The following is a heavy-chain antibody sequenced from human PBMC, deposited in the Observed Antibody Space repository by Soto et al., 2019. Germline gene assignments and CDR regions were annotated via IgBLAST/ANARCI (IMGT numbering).Heavy chain of an antibody. Sequence: QVQLVQFGAEVKKPGASVKVSCKASGYTFSSYGISWVRQAPGQGLEWMGWISAYNGNTNYAQKLQGRVTMTTDTSTSTAYMDLRSLRSDDTAIYYCARDKGDGSGSYYGYWGQGTLVTVSS. CDR1: GYTFSSYG. CDR3: ARDKGDGSGSYYGY. J-gene: IGHJ4*02. CDR2: ISAYNGNT. D-gene: IGHD3-10*01. V-gene: IGHV1-18*01.